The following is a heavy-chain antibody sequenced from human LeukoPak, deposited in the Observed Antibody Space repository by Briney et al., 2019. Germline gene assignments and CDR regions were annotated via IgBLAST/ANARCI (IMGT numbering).Heavy chain of an antibody. CDR1: GFTFSSYG. CDR2: IRYDGSNK. J-gene: IGHJ4*02. Sequence: GGSLRLSCAASGFTFSSYGMHWVRRAPGEGLEWVAFIRYDGSNKYYADSVKGRFTISRDNSKNTLYLQMNSLRAEDTAVYYCAKGRGVRGVIIYYFDYWGQGTLVTVSS. D-gene: IGHD3-10*01. CDR3: AKGRGVRGVIIYYFDY. V-gene: IGHV3-30*02.